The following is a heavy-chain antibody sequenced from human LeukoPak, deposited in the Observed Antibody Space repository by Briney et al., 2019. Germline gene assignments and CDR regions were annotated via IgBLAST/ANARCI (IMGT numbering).Heavy chain of an antibody. CDR2: ISSSSYI. J-gene: IGHJ5*02. Sequence: PGGSLRLSCAASGFTFSSYSMNWVRQAPGKGLEWVSSISSSSYIYYADSVKGRFTISRDNAKNSLYLQMNSLRAEDTAVYYCASLGVVVAALNWFDPWGQGTLVTVSS. CDR3: ASLGVVVAALNWFDP. V-gene: IGHV3-21*01. CDR1: GFTFSSYS. D-gene: IGHD2-15*01.